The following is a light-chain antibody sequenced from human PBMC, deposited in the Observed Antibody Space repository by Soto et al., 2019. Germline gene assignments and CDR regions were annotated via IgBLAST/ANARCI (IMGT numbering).Light chain of an antibody. V-gene: IGLV2-14*03. J-gene: IGLJ1*01. CDR1: NSDIGGYDY. CDR2: DVS. Sequence: QSALTQPASVSGSPGQSITISCTGSNSDIGGYDYVSWFQQHPNKAPKLILYDVSNRPSGISFRFSGSKSGNTASLTISGLQAEDEADYYCRSYTSSATYVFGTGTKVTVL. CDR3: RSYTSSATYV.